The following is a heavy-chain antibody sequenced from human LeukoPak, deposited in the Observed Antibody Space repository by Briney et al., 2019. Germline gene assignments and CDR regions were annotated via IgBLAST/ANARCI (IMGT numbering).Heavy chain of an antibody. CDR2: INPSGGST. CDR3: ATLSPGYCSGGSCQGFDY. Sequence: ASVKVSCKASGYTFTSYYMHWVRQAPGQGLEWMGIINPSGGSTSYAQKFQGRVTMTRDTSTSTVYMELSSLRSEDTAVYYCATLSPGYCSGGSCQGFDYWGQGPWSPSPQ. D-gene: IGHD2-15*01. J-gene: IGHJ4*02. V-gene: IGHV1-46*01. CDR1: GYTFTSYY.